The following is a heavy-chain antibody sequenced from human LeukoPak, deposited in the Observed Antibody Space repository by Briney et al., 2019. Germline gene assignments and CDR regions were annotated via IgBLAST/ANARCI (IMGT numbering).Heavy chain of an antibody. CDR2: INHSGST. CDR1: GGSFSGYY. V-gene: IGHV4-34*01. D-gene: IGHD3-10*01. Sequence: PSETLSLTCAVYGGSFSGYYWSWIRQPPGKGLEWIGEINHSGSTNYNPSLKSRVTISVDTSKNQFSLKLSSVTAADTAVYYCARAATSSGPDPWGQGTLVTVSS. CDR3: ARAATSSGPDP. J-gene: IGHJ5*02.